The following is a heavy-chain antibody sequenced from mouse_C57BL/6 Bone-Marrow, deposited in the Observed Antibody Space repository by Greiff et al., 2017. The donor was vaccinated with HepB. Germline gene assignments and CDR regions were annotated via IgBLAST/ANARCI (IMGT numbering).Heavy chain of an antibody. V-gene: IGHV5-6*02. CDR3: ARHRLLYYYAMDY. Sequence: DVKLEESGGDLVKPGGSLKLSCAASGFTFSSYGMSWVRQTPDKRLEWVATISSGGSYTYYPDSVKGRFTISRDNAKNTLYLQMSSLKSEDTAMYYCARHRLLYYYAMDYWGQGTSVTVSS. J-gene: IGHJ4*01. CDR2: ISSGGSYT. D-gene: IGHD2-14*01. CDR1: GFTFSSYG.